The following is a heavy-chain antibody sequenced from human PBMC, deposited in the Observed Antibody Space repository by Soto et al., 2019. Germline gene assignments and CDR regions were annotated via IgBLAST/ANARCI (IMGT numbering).Heavy chain of an antibody. D-gene: IGHD6-19*01. Sequence: SETLSLTCTVAGGSTISYYWNWIRQPPGKGLEWIGYIYYSGSTNYNPSLKSRVTMSVDTSKNQFSLKPNSVTAADTAMYYCARASGSGRNNWFDPWGQGTQVTVSS. CDR1: GGSTISYY. V-gene: IGHV4-59*01. CDR2: IYYSGST. CDR3: ARASGSGRNNWFDP. J-gene: IGHJ5*02.